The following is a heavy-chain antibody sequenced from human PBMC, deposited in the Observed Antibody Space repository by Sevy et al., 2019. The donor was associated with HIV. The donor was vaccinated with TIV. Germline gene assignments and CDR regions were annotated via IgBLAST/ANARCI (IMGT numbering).Heavy chain of an antibody. V-gene: IGHV3-23*01. CDR3: AKDTGSGRIYFDS. J-gene: IGHJ4*02. CDR2: ISGCTGTT. D-gene: IGHD3-10*01. Sequence: GGSLRLSCAASGFTFSNYAMTWVRQAPGKGLEWVSSISGCTGTTYYAESVKGRFTISRDNSKNTIYLQMNSLRAEDSAVYSCAKDTGSGRIYFDSWGQGTPVTVSS. CDR1: GFTFSNYA.